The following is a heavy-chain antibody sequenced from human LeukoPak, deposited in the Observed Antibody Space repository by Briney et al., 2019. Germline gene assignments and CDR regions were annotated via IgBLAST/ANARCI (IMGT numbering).Heavy chain of an antibody. CDR1: GLTFSNAW. CDR2: IKTKTDGETT. D-gene: IGHD3-22*01. J-gene: IGHJ4*02. Sequence: GGSLRLSCAASGLTFSNAWMSWVRQAPGQGLEWVARIKTKTDGETTDYAAPVKGRFTISRDDSKNTLYLQMNSLKTEDTAVYYCTRDYYDSSGYYYSGYWGQGTLVTVSS. V-gene: IGHV3-15*01. CDR3: TRDYYDSSGYYYSGY.